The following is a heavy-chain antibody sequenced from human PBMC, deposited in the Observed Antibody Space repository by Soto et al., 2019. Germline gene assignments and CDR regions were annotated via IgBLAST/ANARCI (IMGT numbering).Heavy chain of an antibody. CDR1: GYSFTSYW. V-gene: IGHV5-10-1*01. D-gene: IGHD2-15*01. CDR3: ARHGGGDYYYGMDV. CDR2: IDPSDSYT. Sequence: PGESLKISCKGSGYSFTSYWISWVRQMPGKGLEWMGRIDPSDSYTNYSPSFEGHVTISADKSISTAYLQWSSLKASDTAMYYCARHGGGDYYYGMDVWGQGTTVTVSS. J-gene: IGHJ6*02.